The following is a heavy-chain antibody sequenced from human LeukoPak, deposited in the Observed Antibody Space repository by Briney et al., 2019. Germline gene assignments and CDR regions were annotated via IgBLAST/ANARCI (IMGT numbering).Heavy chain of an antibody. V-gene: IGHV4-59*01. CDR2: IYYSGGT. Sequence: PSETLSLTCTVSGGSISSYYWSWIRQPPGKGLEWIGYIYYSGGTNYNPSLKSRVTISVDTSKNQFSLKLSSVTAADTAVYYCARGKYYYGRQHFDYWGQGTLVTVSS. CDR3: ARGKYYYGRQHFDY. CDR1: GGSISSYY. D-gene: IGHD3-10*01. J-gene: IGHJ4*02.